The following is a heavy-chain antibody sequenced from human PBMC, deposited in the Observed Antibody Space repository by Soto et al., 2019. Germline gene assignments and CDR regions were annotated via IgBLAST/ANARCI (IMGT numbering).Heavy chain of an antibody. CDR3: ARDRAHFYESSGRLDL. CDR1: GDSMNNGDYF. J-gene: IGHJ4*02. V-gene: IGHV4-30-4*01. D-gene: IGHD3-22*01. CDR2: ISYSGST. Sequence: SLTCSVSGDSMNNGDYFWTWIRQTPGKGLQWIGYISYSGSTFYNPSLKTRLAMSVDTSKNQFSVRLRSVTAADTAVYYCARDRAHFYESSGRLDLWGQGMLVTVSS.